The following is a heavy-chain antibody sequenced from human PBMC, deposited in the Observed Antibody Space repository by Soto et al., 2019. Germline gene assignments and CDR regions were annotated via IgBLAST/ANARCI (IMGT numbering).Heavy chain of an antibody. CDR2: ISAFTGNT. V-gene: IGHV1-18*01. CDR3: AREGTTIRNYDYYYYGMDV. J-gene: IGHJ6*02. D-gene: IGHD3-10*01. Sequence: QVQLVQSGAEVKKPGALVKVSCKASDYTFTSYGISWVRQAPGQGLEWMGWISAFTGNTKYAQKVQGRGTMTTDTSTSTAYMELRSLRSDDTAVYYCAREGTTIRNYDYYYYGMDVWGQGTTVTVSS. CDR1: DYTFTSYG.